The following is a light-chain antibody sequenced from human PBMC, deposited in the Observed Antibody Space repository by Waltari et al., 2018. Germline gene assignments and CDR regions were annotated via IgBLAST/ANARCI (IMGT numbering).Light chain of an antibody. CDR2: DAS. J-gene: IGKJ2*01. V-gene: IGKV3-11*01. Sequence: EIVLTQSPATLSLSPGERATLSCRASQSVSSYLAWYQQKPGQAPRLLMYDASNRATGIPARFSGSGSGTDFTLTISSLEPEDFAVYYCQQRGNWPPYTFGQGTKLEFK. CDR1: QSVSSY. CDR3: QQRGNWPPYT.